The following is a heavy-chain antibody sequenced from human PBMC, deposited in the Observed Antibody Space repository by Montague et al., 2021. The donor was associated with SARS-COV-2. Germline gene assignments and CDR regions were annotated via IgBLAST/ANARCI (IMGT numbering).Heavy chain of an antibody. Sequence: SETLSLTCTVSGGPVRDYYWNWIRQTPGKGLEWIGYIFYNGYTKYNPSLESRVTLSVDTPGNQFFLSLRSVTASDTATYFCARHSVSEDGTFFRSYFDPWGQGAQVIVSS. CDR1: GGPVRDYY. CDR3: ARHSVSEDGTFFRSYFDP. V-gene: IGHV4-59*08. CDR2: IFYNGYT. J-gene: IGHJ5*02. D-gene: IGHD1-1*01.